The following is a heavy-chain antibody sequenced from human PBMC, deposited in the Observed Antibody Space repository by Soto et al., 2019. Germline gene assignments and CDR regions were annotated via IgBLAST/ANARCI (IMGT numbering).Heavy chain of an antibody. CDR1: GFTFSNYD. CDR3: AREGNYGYHYFDY. Sequence: GGSMRISFASSGFTFSNYDMTWVRQAQGKGLEWVSTISGSSSSTYYADSVKGRFTISRDNAMNTLSLQMDSLRAEDTAVYYCAREGNYGYHYFDYWGLGTLVTVSS. V-gene: IGHV3-23*01. D-gene: IGHD5-18*01. J-gene: IGHJ4*02. CDR2: ISGSSSST.